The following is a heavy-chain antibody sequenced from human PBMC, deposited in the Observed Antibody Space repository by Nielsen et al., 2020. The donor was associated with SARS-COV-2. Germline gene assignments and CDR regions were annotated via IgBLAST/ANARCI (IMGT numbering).Heavy chain of an antibody. Sequence: GSLRLSCAASGFTFTSYWISWVRQMPGKGLEWMGRIDPSDSYTNYSPSFQGHVTISADKSISTAYLQWSSLKASDTAMYYCARLNYDILTKYYYYGMDVWGQGTTVTVSS. D-gene: IGHD3-9*01. CDR3: ARLNYDILTKYYYYGMDV. CDR1: GFTFTSYW. V-gene: IGHV5-10-1*01. CDR2: IDPSDSYT. J-gene: IGHJ6*02.